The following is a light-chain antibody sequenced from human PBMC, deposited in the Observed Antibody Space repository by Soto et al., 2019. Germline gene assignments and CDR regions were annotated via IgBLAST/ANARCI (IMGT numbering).Light chain of an antibody. J-gene: IGKJ4*01. V-gene: IGKV3-20*01. CDR1: QSVSDT. Sequence: EIVMAQSPATLSVSPGERATLSCRASQSVSDTIAWYPQKPGQAPRLLIYGTSSRATGIPDRFSGSGSGTDFTLTISGLEPEDFAVYSCQQYGSSPTFGGGTQVDIK. CDR2: GTS. CDR3: QQYGSSPT.